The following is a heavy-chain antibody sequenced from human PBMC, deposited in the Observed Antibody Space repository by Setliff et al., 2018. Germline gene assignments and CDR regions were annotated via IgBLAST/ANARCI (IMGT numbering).Heavy chain of an antibody. Sequence: PSETLSLTCTFYGGPFSDYYWGWVRQTPGKGLEWIAEINPSGTTNYIPSLKSRLTISVDTSKRQFSLKLNSVTATDTAVYYCARQPTGTYQWTFDSWGQGTLVTVSS. CDR2: INPSGTT. V-gene: IGHV4-34*01. D-gene: IGHD1-26*01. J-gene: IGHJ4*02. CDR1: GGPFSDYY. CDR3: ARQPTGTYQWTFDS.